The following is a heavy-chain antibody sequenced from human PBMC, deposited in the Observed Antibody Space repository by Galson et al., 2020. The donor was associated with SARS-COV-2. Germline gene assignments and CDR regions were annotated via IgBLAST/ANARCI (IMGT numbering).Heavy chain of an antibody. CDR2: ISYDGSNK. V-gene: IGHV3-30-3*01. D-gene: IGHD1-26*01. Sequence: GGSLKLSCASSVFTFSRYAMHWVRQAPGKRLEWVAVISYDGSNKYYPDPVKGRFTISRDNYKNTLYPQMNSRRPEDTAVYYCGRGYSGSYYDFDYWGQGTLVTVSS. CDR1: VFTFSRYA. CDR3: GRGYSGSYYDFDY. J-gene: IGHJ4*02.